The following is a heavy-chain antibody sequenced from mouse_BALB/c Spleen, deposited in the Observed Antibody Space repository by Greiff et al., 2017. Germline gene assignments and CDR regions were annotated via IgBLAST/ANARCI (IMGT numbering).Heavy chain of an antibody. V-gene: IGHV2-9*02. CDR3: ARENGNWFAY. CDR2: IWAGGST. J-gene: IGHJ3*01. CDR1: GFSLTSYG. D-gene: IGHD2-1*01. Sequence: VQLQESGPGLVAPSQSLSITCTVSGFSLTSYGVHWVRQPPGKGLEWLGVIWAGGSTNYNSALMSRLSISKDNSKSQVFLKMNSLQTDDTAMYYCARENGNWFAYWGQGTLVTVSA.